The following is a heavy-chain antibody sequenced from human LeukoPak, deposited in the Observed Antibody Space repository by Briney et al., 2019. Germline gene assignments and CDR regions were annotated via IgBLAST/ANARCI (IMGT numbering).Heavy chain of an antibody. J-gene: IGHJ3*02. CDR1: GGSISSGGNY. V-gene: IGHV4-30-2*05. CDR2: IYHSGST. Sequence: SQTLSLTCTVSGGSISSGGNYWSWIRQPPGKGLEWIGYIYHSGSTYYNPSLKSRVTISVDTSKNQFSLKLSSVTAADTAVYYCASRIGMAPGEAFDIWGQGTMVTVSS. D-gene: IGHD1-14*01. CDR3: ASRIGMAPGEAFDI.